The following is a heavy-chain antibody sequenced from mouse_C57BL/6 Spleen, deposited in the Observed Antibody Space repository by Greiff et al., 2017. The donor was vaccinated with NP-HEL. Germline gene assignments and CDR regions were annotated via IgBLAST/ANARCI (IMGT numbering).Heavy chain of an antibody. J-gene: IGHJ2*01. Sequence: QVQLKQSGPGLVQPSQSLSITCTVSGFSLTSYGVHWVRQSPGKGLEWLGVIWSGGSTDYNAAFISRLSISKDNSKSQVFFKMNSLQADDTAIYYCARNHDYDDVYFDYWGQGTTLTVSS. V-gene: IGHV2-2*01. CDR1: GFSLTSYG. D-gene: IGHD2-4*01. CDR2: IWSGGST. CDR3: ARNHDYDDVYFDY.